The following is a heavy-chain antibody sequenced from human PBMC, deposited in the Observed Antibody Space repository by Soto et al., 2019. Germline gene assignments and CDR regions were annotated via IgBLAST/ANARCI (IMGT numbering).Heavy chain of an antibody. V-gene: IGHV1-2*04. D-gene: IGHD2-2*01. CDR2: INHNRGGT. J-gene: IGHJ3*02. CDR1: GYTFTGYY. Sequence: QVQLVQSGAEVKKPGASVKVSCKASGYTFTGYYMHWVRQAPGQGLEWMGWINHNRGGTNYAQKFQGSVHMTRRTPISTPCKELSRLKSDDTAVCFCASAWMCQGSNTSCYDPKAFDIRGQGTTVT. CDR3: ASAWMCQGSNTSCYDPKAFDI.